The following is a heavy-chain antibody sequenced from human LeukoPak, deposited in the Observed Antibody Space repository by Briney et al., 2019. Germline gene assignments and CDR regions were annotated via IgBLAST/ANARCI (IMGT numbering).Heavy chain of an antibody. CDR1: GFTFSSYA. CDR2: ISYDGSNK. D-gene: IGHD6-19*01. CDR3: ARDSSGWYSSLGH. V-gene: IGHV3-30-3*01. Sequence: SGGSLRLPCAASGFTFSSYAMHWVRQAPGKGLEWVAVISYDGSNKYYADSVKGRFTISRDNSKNTLYLQMNSLRAEDTAVYYCARDSSGWYSSLGHWGQGTLVTVSS. J-gene: IGHJ4*02.